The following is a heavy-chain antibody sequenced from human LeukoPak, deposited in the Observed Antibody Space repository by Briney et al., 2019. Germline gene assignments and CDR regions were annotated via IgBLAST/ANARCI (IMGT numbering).Heavy chain of an antibody. CDR2: FDPEDGET. J-gene: IGHJ4*02. D-gene: IGHD5-12*01. CDR1: GFTFSSYA. V-gene: IGHV1-24*01. CDR3: ASVAD. Sequence: GGSLRLSCAASGFTFSSYAMHWVRQAPGKGLEWMGGFDPEDGETIYAQKFQGRVTMTEDTSTDTAYMELSSLRSEDTAVYYCASVADWGQGTLVTVSS.